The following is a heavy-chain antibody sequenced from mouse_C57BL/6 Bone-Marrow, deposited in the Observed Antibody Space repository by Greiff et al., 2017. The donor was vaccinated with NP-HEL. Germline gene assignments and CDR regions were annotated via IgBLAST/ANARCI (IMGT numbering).Heavy chain of an antibody. V-gene: IGHV1-81*01. Sequence: VHLVESGAELARPGASVKLSCKASGYTFTSYGISWVKQRTGQGLEWIGEIYPRSGNTYYNEKFKGKATLTADKSSSTAYMELRSLTSEESAVYFCARRDYDVDYWGQGTTLTVSS. D-gene: IGHD2-4*01. CDR3: ARRDYDVDY. CDR2: IYPRSGNT. J-gene: IGHJ2*01. CDR1: GYTFTSYG.